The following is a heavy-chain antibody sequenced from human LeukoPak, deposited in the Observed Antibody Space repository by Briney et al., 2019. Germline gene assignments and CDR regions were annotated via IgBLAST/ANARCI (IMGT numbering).Heavy chain of an antibody. CDR1: GYSFNDYY. V-gene: IGHV1-69-2*01. CDR3: ATAGHKGGHFRYFHY. J-gene: IGHJ4*02. Sequence: ASVKVSCKASGYSFNDYYIHWVQLAPGKGFAWMGRVDPEDAETIYARNFQDRVTITADSSTDTVYMELSSLRSEDTATYYCATAGHKGGHFRYFHYWGQGTLVTASS. CDR2: VDPEDAET. D-gene: IGHD2/OR15-2a*01.